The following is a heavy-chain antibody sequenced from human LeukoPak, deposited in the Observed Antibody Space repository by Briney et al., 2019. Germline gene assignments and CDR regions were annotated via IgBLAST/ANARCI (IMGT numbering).Heavy chain of an antibody. CDR2: INAGNGNT. Sequence: GASVKVSCKASGYTFTGYYMHWVRQAPGQGLEWMGWINAGNGNTKYSQEFQGRVTITRDTSASTAYMELSSLRSEDMAVYYCARSSSSWYGHYFDYWGQGTLVTVSS. J-gene: IGHJ4*02. CDR1: GYTFTGYY. D-gene: IGHD6-13*01. V-gene: IGHV1-3*03. CDR3: ARSSSSWYGHYFDY.